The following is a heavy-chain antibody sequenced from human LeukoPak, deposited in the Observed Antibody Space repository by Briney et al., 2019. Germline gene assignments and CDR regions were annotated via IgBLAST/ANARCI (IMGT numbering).Heavy chain of an antibody. J-gene: IGHJ4*02. CDR3: LRDTGCRTTNCYSYFDY. Sequence: PGGSLRLSCAASGFSFSRYWMSWVRQAPGKGLEWVANIKPDGSEKYYADSVRGRFTLSRDNAKNSLYLQMNSLRAEDTAVYYCLRDTGCRTTNCYSYFDYWGQGTLVTVSS. CDR2: IKPDGSEK. CDR1: GFSFSRYW. V-gene: IGHV3-7*01. D-gene: IGHD2-2*01.